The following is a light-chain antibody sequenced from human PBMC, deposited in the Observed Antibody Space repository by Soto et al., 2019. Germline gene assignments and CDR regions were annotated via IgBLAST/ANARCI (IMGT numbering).Light chain of an antibody. Sequence: QSALTQPPSASGSPGQSVTISCTGTSSDVGGYNYVSWYQQHPGKVPKLMIYEVNKRPSGVPDRFSGSKSGNTASLTVSGLQAEDEADYYCSSYSGSSHLVFGGGTQLTVL. CDR1: SSDVGGYNY. CDR3: SSYSGSSHLV. CDR2: EVN. V-gene: IGLV2-8*01. J-gene: IGLJ3*02.